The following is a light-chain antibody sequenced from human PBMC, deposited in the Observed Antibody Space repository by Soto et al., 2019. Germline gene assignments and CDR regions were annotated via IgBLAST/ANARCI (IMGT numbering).Light chain of an antibody. V-gene: IGKV1-27*01. Sequence: EIRMTEALSALRTFVEERVTITCRASQGISNYLAWYQQKPGKVPKLLIYAASTLQSGVPSRFSGSGSGTDFTLTISSLQPEGVAPYYFQKYISTPSTFGQRTKVDI. CDR2: AAS. CDR1: QGISNY. CDR3: QKYISTPST. J-gene: IGKJ1*01.